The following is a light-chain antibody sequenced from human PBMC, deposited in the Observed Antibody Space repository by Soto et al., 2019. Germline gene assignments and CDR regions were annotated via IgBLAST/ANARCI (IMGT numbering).Light chain of an antibody. Sequence: QSVLTQPASVSGSPGQSITISCTGTSSDVGSHNLVSWYQQHPGQAPKLMIYEVSKRPLGVSARFSASKSGNTASLTISGLQAEHEADYYCCSYGGCRAVFGGGTQLTVL. V-gene: IGLV2-23*02. CDR1: SSDVGSHNL. CDR3: CSYGGCRAV. CDR2: EVS. J-gene: IGLJ7*01.